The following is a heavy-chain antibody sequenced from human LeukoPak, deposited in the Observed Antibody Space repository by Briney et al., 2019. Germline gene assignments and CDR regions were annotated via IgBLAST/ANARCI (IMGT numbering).Heavy chain of an antibody. Sequence: SETLSLTCTVSGGSISSYYWSWIRQPAGKGLEWIGRIYTSGSTNYNPSLMRRVTMSVDTSKNQSSLKLSSVSAADTAVYYCARAVGYCSSTSCEFWFDPWGQGTLVTVSS. CDR3: ARAVGYCSSTSCEFWFDP. CDR2: IYTSGST. D-gene: IGHD2-2*01. CDR1: GGSISSYY. J-gene: IGHJ5*02. V-gene: IGHV4-4*07.